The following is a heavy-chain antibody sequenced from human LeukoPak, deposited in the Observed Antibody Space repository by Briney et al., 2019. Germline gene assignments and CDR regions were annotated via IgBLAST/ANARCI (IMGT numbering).Heavy chain of an antibody. Sequence: PSETLSLTCTVSVGSISSGDYYWSWIRQPPGKCLEWIGYIYYSGSTYYNPSLKSRVTISVDTSKNQFSLKLSSVAAADTAVYYCATLERYCSSTSCYGGIDYWGQGTLVTVSS. V-gene: IGHV4-30-4*01. CDR2: IYYSGST. CDR3: ATLERYCSSTSCYGGIDY. CDR1: VGSISSGDYY. D-gene: IGHD2-2*01. J-gene: IGHJ4*02.